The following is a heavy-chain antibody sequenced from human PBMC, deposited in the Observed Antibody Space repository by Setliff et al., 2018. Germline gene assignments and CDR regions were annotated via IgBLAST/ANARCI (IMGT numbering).Heavy chain of an antibody. J-gene: IGHJ4*02. CDR2: IYYSGST. V-gene: IGHV4-59*01. Sequence: SETLSLTCSVSGDSMSLSYWSWIRQPPGKGLEWIGYIYYSGSTDSHPSLKSRVSISIDTSKNQFSLNVRSVTAADTAIYNCAKGRGEMDSWGQGSLVTVSS. D-gene: IGHD3-10*01. CDR3: AKGRGEMDS. CDR1: GDSMSLSY.